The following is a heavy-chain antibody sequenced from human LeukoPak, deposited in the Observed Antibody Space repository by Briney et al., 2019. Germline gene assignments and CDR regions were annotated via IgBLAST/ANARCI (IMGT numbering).Heavy chain of an antibody. Sequence: SETLSLTCAVYGGSFSGYYWSWIRQPPGKGLEWIGEINHSGSTNYNPSLKSRVTISVDTSKNQFSLKLSSVTAADTAVYYCARIPPYDFWSGYLSDAFDIWGQGTMVTVSS. V-gene: IGHV4-34*01. CDR2: INHSGST. D-gene: IGHD3-3*01. CDR1: GGSFSGYY. J-gene: IGHJ3*02. CDR3: ARIPPYDFWSGYLSDAFDI.